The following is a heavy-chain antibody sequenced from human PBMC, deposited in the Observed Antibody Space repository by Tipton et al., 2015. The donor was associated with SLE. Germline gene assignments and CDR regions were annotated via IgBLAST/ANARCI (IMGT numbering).Heavy chain of an antibody. D-gene: IGHD3-10*01. Sequence: TLSLTCTVSGGSISSSSYHWGWIRQPPGKGLEWIGSIYYSGSTYYNPSLKSRVTISVDTSKNQFSLKLSSVTAADTAVYYCATGGREYYFDYWGQGTLVTVSS. CDR1: GGSISSSSYH. CDR3: ATGGREYYFDY. V-gene: IGHV4-39*07. CDR2: IYYSGST. J-gene: IGHJ4*02.